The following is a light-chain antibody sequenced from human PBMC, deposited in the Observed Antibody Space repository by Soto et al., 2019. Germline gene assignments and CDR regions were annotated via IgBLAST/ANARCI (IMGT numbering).Light chain of an antibody. CDR1: SSDVGGYNY. CDR3: SSYTSSSTPYV. Sequence: QSVLTQSASVSCSPGQSITISCTGTSSDVGGYNYVSWYQQHPGKAPKLMIYDVSNRPSGVSNRFSGSKSGNTASLTISGLQAEDEADYYCSSYTSSSTPYVFGTGTKVTVL. J-gene: IGLJ1*01. CDR2: DVS. V-gene: IGLV2-14*01.